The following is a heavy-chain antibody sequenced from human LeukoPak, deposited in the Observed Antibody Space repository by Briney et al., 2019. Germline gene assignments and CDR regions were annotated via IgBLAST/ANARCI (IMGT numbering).Heavy chain of an antibody. CDR1: GYTFTNYW. CDR2: IYPGDSDT. V-gene: IGHV5-51*01. D-gene: IGHD2-15*01. Sequence: GESLKISCKGSGYTFTNYWIGWVRQMPGKGLEFMGIIYPGDSDTRYSPSFQGQVTISVDKSINTAYLQWSSLKASDSAMYYCARHGYAQTSGVRFSSYWYFDFWGRGTLVTVSS. J-gene: IGHJ2*01. CDR3: ARHGYAQTSGVRFSSYWYFDF.